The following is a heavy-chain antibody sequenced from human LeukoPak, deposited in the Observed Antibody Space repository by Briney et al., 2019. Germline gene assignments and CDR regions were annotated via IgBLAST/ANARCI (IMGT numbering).Heavy chain of an antibody. CDR2: ISYDGSNK. Sequence: PGGSLRLSCAASGFTFSSYGMHWVRRAPGKGLEWVAVISYDGSNKYYADSVKGRFTISRDNSKNTLYLQMNSLRAEDTAVYYCAKDNNYYDSSGYVYYFDYWGQGTLVTVSS. CDR1: GFTFSSYG. CDR3: AKDNNYYDSSGYVYYFDY. J-gene: IGHJ4*02. V-gene: IGHV3-30*18. D-gene: IGHD3-22*01.